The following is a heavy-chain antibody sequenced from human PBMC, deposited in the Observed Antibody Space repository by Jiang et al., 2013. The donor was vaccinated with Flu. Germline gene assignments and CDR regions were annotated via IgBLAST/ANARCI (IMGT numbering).Heavy chain of an antibody. CDR2: IFSNDEK. Sequence: KPTQTLTLTCTVSGFSLSNARMGVSWIRQPPGKALEWLAHIFSNDEKSYSTSLKSRLTISKDTSKSQVVLTMTNMDPVDTATYYCARIRNIGDFWTGGYYYYGMDVWGQGPRSPSP. V-gene: IGHV2-26*01. J-gene: IGHJ6*02. CDR1: GFSLSNARMG. CDR3: ARIRNIGDFWTGGYYYYGMDV. D-gene: IGHD3-3*01.